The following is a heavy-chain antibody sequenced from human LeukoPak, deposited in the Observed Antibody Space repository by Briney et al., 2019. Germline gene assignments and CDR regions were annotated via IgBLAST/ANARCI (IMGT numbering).Heavy chain of an antibody. CDR3: ARELPGSGWFDP. D-gene: IGHD6-25*01. J-gene: IGHJ5*02. V-gene: IGHV4-39*07. CDR1: GGSISSSSYY. CDR2: IYYSGST. Sequence: SETLSLTCTVSGGSISSSSYYWGWIRQPPGKGLEWIGSIYYSGSTYYNPSLKSRVTISVDTSKNQFSLKLSSVTAADTAVYYCARELPGSGWFDPWGQGTLVTVFS.